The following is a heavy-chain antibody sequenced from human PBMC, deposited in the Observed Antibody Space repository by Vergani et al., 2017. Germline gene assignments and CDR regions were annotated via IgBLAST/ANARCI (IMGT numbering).Heavy chain of an antibody. CDR3: ASRYYYDSSKDY. V-gene: IGHV4-34*01. J-gene: IGHJ4*02. CDR1: GGSFSGYY. D-gene: IGHD3-22*01. Sequence: QLQLQESGPGLLKPSETLSLTCAVYGGSFSGYYWSWIRQPPGKGLEWIGEINHSGSTNYNPSLKSRVTISVDTSKNQFSLKLSSVTAADTAVYYCASRYYYDSSKDYWGQGTLVTVSS. CDR2: INHSGST.